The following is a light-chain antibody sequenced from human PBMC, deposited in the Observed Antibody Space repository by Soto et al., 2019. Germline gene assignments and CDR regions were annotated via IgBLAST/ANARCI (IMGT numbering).Light chain of an antibody. Sequence: DIQLTQSPSFLSASAGDRVTITCRASQGISNFLAWYQQKPGRAPKLLIYATSTLQSGVPSRFSGSGSGTEFTLTISSLQPEDFATYYCQQLNFFPTTFGQGTRLEIK. J-gene: IGKJ5*01. V-gene: IGKV1-9*01. CDR1: QGISNF. CDR2: ATS. CDR3: QQLNFFPTT.